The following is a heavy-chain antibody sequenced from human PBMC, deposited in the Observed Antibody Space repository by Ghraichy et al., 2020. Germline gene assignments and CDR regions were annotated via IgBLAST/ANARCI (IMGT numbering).Heavy chain of an antibody. CDR3: AKPYTGYVSDAFDI. J-gene: IGHJ3*02. CDR1: GFTFSSYA. Sequence: GGSLRLSCAASGFTFSSYAMSWVRQAPGKGLEWVSVISGSGGNTYYADSVKGRFNISRDNFKNTLYLQMNSLRAEDTAVYYCAKPYTGYVSDAFDIWGQGTMVTVSS. CDR2: ISGSGGNT. D-gene: IGHD5-12*01. V-gene: IGHV3-23*01.